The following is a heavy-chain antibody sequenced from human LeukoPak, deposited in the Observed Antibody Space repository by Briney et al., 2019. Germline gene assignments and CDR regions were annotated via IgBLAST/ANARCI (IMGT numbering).Heavy chain of an antibody. CDR2: ISSSSSYI. D-gene: IGHD2-2*01. CDR3: TRDPGRCTSTSCYPDY. V-gene: IGHV3-21*01. Sequence: GGSLRLSCAASGFDFSAYTMNWVRQAPGKGLEWVSSISSSSSYIYYADSVKGRFTISGDNAKNSMYLQMNSLRAEDTAVYYCTRDPGRCTSTSCYPDYWGQGTLVTVSS. CDR1: GFDFSAYT. J-gene: IGHJ4*02.